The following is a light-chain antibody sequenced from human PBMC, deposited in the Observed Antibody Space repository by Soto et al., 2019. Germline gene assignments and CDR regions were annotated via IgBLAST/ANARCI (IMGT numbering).Light chain of an antibody. CDR1: SSDVAGYNY. J-gene: IGLJ1*01. CDR3: SSYTSSSTYV. V-gene: IGLV2-14*01. CDR2: DVT. Sequence: QYALTQPASVSGSPGQSITISCTGTSSDVAGYNYVSWYQQHPNKAPKFMIYDVTNRPSGVSNRFSGSKSGNTASLTISGLQAEDEADYYCSSYTSSSTYVFGTGTKLTVL.